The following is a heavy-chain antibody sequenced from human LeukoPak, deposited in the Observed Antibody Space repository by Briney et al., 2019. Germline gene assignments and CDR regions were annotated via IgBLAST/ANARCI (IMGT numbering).Heavy chain of an antibody. V-gene: IGHV1-2*02. CDR2: INPNSGGT. CDR3: ARGLFCSSTSCVGYAFDI. CDR1: GYTFTGYY. Sequence: ASVKVSCKASGYTFTGYYMHWVRQAPGQGLEWMGWINPNSGGTNYAQKFQGRVTMTGDTSISTAYMELSRLRSDDTAVYYCARGLFCSSTSCVGYAFDIWGQGTMVTVSS. D-gene: IGHD2-2*01. J-gene: IGHJ3*02.